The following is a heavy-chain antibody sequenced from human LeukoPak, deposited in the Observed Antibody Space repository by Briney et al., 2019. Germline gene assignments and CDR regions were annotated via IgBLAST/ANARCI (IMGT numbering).Heavy chain of an antibody. J-gene: IGHJ4*02. CDR1: GFTFSDYY. V-gene: IGHV3-11*01. Sequence: GGSLRLSCAASGFTFSDYYMSWIRQAPGMGLEWVSYISSSGRTKYYADSVKGRFTISRDNAKNSLYLQMNSLRAEDTAVYYCARDWESVVEIDWGQGTLVTVSS. CDR2: ISSSGRTK. D-gene: IGHD5-24*01. CDR3: ARDWESVVEID.